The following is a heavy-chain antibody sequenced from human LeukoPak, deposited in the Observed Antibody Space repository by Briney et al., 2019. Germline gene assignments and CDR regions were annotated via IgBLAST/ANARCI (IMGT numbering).Heavy chain of an antibody. CDR1: GYTFTSYD. D-gene: IGHD3-22*01. CDR3: ARGPRHYYYDSSGCYYFDY. V-gene: IGHV1-8*01. CDR2: MNPNSGNT. J-gene: IGHJ4*02. Sequence: ASVKVSCQASGYTFTSYDINWVRQATGQGREWMGWMNPNSGNTGYAQKFQGSVTMTRNTSISTAYMELSSLRSEDTAVYYCARGPRHYYYDSSGCYYFDYWGQGTLVTVSS.